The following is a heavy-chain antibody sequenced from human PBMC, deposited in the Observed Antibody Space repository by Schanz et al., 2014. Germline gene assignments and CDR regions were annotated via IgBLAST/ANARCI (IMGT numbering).Heavy chain of an antibody. CDR1: GFTFSNYW. CDR3: ARPALWFGDNCFDP. Sequence: EVQLVESGGDLVQPGGSLRLSCTASGFTFSNYWMTWVRQAPGKGLEWVANIKQDESEKYYVDSVKGRFTISRDNAKNSLFLHMNSLRAEDTAVYYCARPALWFGDNCFDPWGQGTLVTVSS. J-gene: IGHJ5*02. CDR2: IKQDESEK. D-gene: IGHD3-10*01. V-gene: IGHV3-7*04.